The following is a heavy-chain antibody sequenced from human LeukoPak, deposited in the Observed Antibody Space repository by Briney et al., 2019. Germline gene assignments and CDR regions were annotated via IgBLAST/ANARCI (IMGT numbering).Heavy chain of an antibody. D-gene: IGHD1-26*01. V-gene: IGHV4-30-4*01. CDR3: ARAWGDYYGMDV. J-gene: IGHJ6*04. CDR2: IYYSGST. CDR1: GGSISSGDYY. Sequence: SETLSLTCTVPGGSISSGDYYWSWIRQPPGKGLEWIGYIYYSGSTYYNPSLKSRVTISVDTSKNQFSLKLSAVTAADTAVYYCARAWGDYYGMDVWGKGTTVTVSS.